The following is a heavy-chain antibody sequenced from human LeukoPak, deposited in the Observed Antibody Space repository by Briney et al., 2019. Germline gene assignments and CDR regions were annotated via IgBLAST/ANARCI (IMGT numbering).Heavy chain of an antibody. J-gene: IGHJ3*02. D-gene: IGHD2-21*01. CDR3: ARPIVVVPLRAFDI. Sequence: SETLSLTCAVYGENFSIYFYSWIRQPPGKGLEWIGEINHGGSTSYNPSLKSRVTISVDTSKNQFSLKLSSVTAADTAVYYCARPIVVVPLRAFDIWGQGTMVIDSS. V-gene: IGHV4-34*01. CDR2: INHGGST. CDR1: GENFSIYF.